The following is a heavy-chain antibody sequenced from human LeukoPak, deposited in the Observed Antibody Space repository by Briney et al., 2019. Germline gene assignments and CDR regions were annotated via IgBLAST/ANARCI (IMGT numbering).Heavy chain of an antibody. J-gene: IGHJ4*02. Sequence: ASVKVSCKASGYTFTSYGISWVRQAPGRGLEWMGIINPSGGSTSYAQKFQGRVTMTRDTSTSTVYMELSSLRSEDTAVYYCATIYSSANFDYWGQGTLVTVSS. CDR2: INPSGGST. CDR3: ATIYSSANFDY. V-gene: IGHV1-46*01. D-gene: IGHD2-21*01. CDR1: GYTFTSYG.